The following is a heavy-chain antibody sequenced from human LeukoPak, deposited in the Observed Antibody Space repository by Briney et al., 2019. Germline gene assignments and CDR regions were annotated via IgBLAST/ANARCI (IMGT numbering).Heavy chain of an antibody. V-gene: IGHV4-59*01. CDR2: IYYSGNT. CDR3: ARGGAMVTTIEGGYYYYAMDV. D-gene: IGHD2-21*02. J-gene: IGHJ6*02. CDR1: GGSISRYY. Sequence: SETLSLTCTVSGGSISRYYWNWIRQPPGKGLEWIGNIYYSGNTNYNPSLKSRVTISVDRSKNHFSLKLSSVTAADTAVYFCARGGAMVTTIEGGYYYYAMDVWGQGTTVTVSS.